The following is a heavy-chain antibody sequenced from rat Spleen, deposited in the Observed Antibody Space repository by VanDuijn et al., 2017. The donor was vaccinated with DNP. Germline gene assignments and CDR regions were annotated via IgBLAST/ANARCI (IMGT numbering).Heavy chain of an antibody. Sequence: EVQLVESGGGLVQPGRSLKLSCAASGFTFSYYGMAWVRPAPQKGLEWVASISASGGSTSYRDSVKGRFTISRDNAKSILYLQMDSLRSEDTATFYCTTDFERGYWGQGVMVTVSS. CDR3: TTDFERGY. D-gene: IGHD1-11*01. V-gene: IGHV5-19*01. CDR2: ISASGGST. J-gene: IGHJ2*01. CDR1: GFTFSYYG.